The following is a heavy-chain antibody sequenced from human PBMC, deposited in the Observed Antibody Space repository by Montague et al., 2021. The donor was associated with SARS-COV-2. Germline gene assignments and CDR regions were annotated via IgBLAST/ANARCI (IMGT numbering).Heavy chain of an antibody. V-gene: IGHV4-34*01. CDR1: GGSFSDYY. CDR2: INHRGTS. CDR3: ARGRQHFNMIVVVMTGEEYYFDY. J-gene: IGHJ4*02. D-gene: IGHD3-22*01. Sequence: SETVSLTCAVYGGSFSDYYWSWIRQPPGKGLEWIGEINHRGTSNXNPSLKSRVSISVDTSKSQFSLYLGSVTAADTAVYYCARGRQHFNMIVVVMTGEEYYFDYWGQGTLVTVSS.